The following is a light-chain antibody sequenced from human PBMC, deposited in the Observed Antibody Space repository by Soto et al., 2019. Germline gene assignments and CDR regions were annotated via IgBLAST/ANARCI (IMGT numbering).Light chain of an antibody. V-gene: IGKV3-11*01. J-gene: IGKJ3*01. CDR3: HQRTNCLT. CDR2: DAS. CDR1: QNVSTY. Sequence: EIVLTQSPATLSLSPGERATLSCRASQNVSTYLAWYQQKPGQAPRLLIYDASNRATGIPARFSGSGSGTDFTRTISSLEPEDFAVYYCHQRTNCLTFGPGTKVDIK.